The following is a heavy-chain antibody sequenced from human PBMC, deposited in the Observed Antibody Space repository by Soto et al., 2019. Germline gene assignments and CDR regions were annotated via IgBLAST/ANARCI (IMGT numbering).Heavy chain of an antibody. CDR1: GGSISSGGYY. D-gene: IGHD3-22*01. Sequence: SETLSLTCTVSGGSISSGGYYWSWIRQHPGKGLEWIGYIYYSGSTYYNPSLKSRVTISVDTSKNQFSLKLSSVTAADTAVYYCARVTYYYDSSGYSLNYFDYWGQGTLVTAPQ. J-gene: IGHJ4*02. CDR2: IYYSGST. V-gene: IGHV4-31*03. CDR3: ARVTYYYDSSGYSLNYFDY.